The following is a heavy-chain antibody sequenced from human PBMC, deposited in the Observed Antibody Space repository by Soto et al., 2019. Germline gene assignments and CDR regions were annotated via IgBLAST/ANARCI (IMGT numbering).Heavy chain of an antibody. CDR3: ARVVVAWSYTFDI. CDR2: IYYSGST. CDR1: GGSISSGGYY. J-gene: IGHJ3*02. D-gene: IGHD2-15*01. Sequence: KSSETLSLTCTVSGGSISSGGYYWSWIRQHPGKGLEWIGYIYYSGSTYYNPSLKSRVTISVDTSKNQFSLKLSSVTATDTAVYYCARVVVAWSYTFDIWGQGTMVTVSS. V-gene: IGHV4-31*03.